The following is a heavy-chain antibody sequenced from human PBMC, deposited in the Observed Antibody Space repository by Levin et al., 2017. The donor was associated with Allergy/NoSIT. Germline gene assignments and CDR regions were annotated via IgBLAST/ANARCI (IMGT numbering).Heavy chain of an antibody. Sequence: GGSLRLSCKGSGYTFTNYWIGWVRQMPGKGLEWMGIIYPGDSDSRYSPSFQGQVTISVDKSISTAYLQWSSLKASDTAMYFCARWSAPLGVAYWGQGTQITVSS. CDR3: ARWSAPLGVAY. V-gene: IGHV5-51*01. CDR2: IYPGDSDS. D-gene: IGHD3-3*01. CDR1: GYTFTNYW. J-gene: IGHJ4*02.